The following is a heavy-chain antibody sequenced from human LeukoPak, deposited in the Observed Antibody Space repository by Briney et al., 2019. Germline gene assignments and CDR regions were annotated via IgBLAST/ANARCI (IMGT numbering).Heavy chain of an antibody. CDR1: GGSISSSSYY. CDR2: FYYSGST. CDR3: ASKQRGEYCSGGGCYLGDAFDI. D-gene: IGHD2-15*01. V-gene: IGHV4-39*01. Sequence: ASETLSLTCTVSGGSISSSSYYWGWIRQPPGKGLEWIGGFYYSGSTYYNPSLKSRVTISVDTSKNQFSLKLSSVTAADTAVYYCASKQRGEYCSGGGCYLGDAFDIWGQGTMVTVSS. J-gene: IGHJ3*02.